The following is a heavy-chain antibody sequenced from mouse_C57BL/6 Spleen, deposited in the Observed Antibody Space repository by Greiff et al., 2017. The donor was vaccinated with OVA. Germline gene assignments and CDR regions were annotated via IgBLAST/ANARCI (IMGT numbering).Heavy chain of an antibody. CDR2: IDPETGGT. V-gene: IGHV1-15*01. J-gene: IGHJ4*01. Sequence: QVQLKQSGAELVRPGASVTLSCKASGYTFTDYELHWVKQTPVHGLEWIGAIDPETGGTAYNQKFTGKALLTADKSSSTAYMELRSLTSEDSAVYYCTRRSNYEGGAMDDWGQGTSVTVSS. CDR1: GYTFTDYE. CDR3: TRRSNYEGGAMDD. D-gene: IGHD2-5*01.